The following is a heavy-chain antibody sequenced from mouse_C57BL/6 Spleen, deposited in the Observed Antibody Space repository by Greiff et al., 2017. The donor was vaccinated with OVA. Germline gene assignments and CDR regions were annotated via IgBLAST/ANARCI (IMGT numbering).Heavy chain of an antibody. Sequence: QVHVKQSGAELVKPGASVKISCKASGYTFTDYYINWVKQRPGQGLEWIGRIGPGSGSTYYNEKFKGKATLTADKSSSTAYMQLSSLTSEGSAVYCCARWVCYYGGGPYWYFDVWGTGTTVTVSS. CDR2: IGPGSGST. D-gene: IGHD1-1*02. V-gene: IGHV1-77*01. CDR3: ARWVCYYGGGPYWYFDV. CDR1: GYTFTDYY. J-gene: IGHJ1*03.